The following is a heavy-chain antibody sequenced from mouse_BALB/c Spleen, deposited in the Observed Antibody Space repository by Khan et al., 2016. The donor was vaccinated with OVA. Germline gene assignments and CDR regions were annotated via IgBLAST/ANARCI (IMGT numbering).Heavy chain of an antibody. V-gene: IGHV2-6-4*01. CDR1: GFSLSRYN. CDR2: IWGGGGT. Sequence: QVQLKESGPGLVAPSQSLSITCTVSGFSLSRYNIHWVRQPPGKGLEWLGMIWGGGGTDYNSTLKSRLSISKDHSKSQVFLKMNSLHTDDTAMYYCARAYYRYDGYYAMDYWGQGTSVTVSS. J-gene: IGHJ4*01. CDR3: ARAYYRYDGYYAMDY. D-gene: IGHD2-14*01.